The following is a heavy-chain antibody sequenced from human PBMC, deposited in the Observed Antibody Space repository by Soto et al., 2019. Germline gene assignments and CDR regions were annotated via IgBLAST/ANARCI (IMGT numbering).Heavy chain of an antibody. D-gene: IGHD1-26*01. CDR2: ISYDGSNK. CDR1: GFTFSSYA. CDR3: AREGRSGGYFDY. J-gene: IGHJ4*02. V-gene: IGHV3-30-3*01. Sequence: QVQLVESGGGVVQPGRSLRLSCAASGFTFSSYAMHWVRQAPGKGLEWVAVISYDGSNKYYADSVKGRFTISRDNSKNTLYLHMNSLRAEDTAEYYCAREGRSGGYFDYWGQGTLVTVSS.